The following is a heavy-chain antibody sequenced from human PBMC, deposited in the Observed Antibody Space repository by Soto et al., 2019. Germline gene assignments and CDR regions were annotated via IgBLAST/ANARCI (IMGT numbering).Heavy chain of an antibody. D-gene: IGHD2-21*02. J-gene: IGHJ5*02. Sequence: PGGSLRLSCAASGFTFSSYSMNWVRQAPGKGLEWVSYISSSSSTIYYADSVKGRFTISRDNAKNSLYLQMNSLRDEDTAVYYCARFPSRGVTRTNWLDPWGQGTLVTVSS. CDR1: GFTFSSYS. V-gene: IGHV3-48*02. CDR2: ISSSSSTI. CDR3: ARFPSRGVTRTNWLDP.